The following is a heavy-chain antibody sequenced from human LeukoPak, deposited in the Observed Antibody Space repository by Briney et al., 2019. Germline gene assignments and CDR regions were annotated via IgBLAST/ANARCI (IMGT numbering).Heavy chain of an antibody. V-gene: IGHV1-2*04. J-gene: IGHJ3*02. Sequence: ASVKVSCKASGYTFTGYYMSWVRQAPGQGLEWMGWINPDSGGTHYAQNFQGWVTKTRDTSISTAYMELSRLRSDDTAVYYCARGTLTAPRSAFDIWGQGTMVTVPS. CDR3: ARGTLTAPRSAFDI. D-gene: IGHD1-14*01. CDR2: INPDSGGT. CDR1: GYTFTGYY.